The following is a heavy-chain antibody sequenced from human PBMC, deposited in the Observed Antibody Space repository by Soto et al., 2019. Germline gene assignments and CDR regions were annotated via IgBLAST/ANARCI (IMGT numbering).Heavy chain of an antibody. D-gene: IGHD3-3*01. CDR2: INPNSGGT. V-gene: IGHV1-2*04. Sequence: GASVKVSCKASGYTFTGYYMHWVRQAPGQGLEWMGWINPNSGGTNYAQKFQGWVTMTRDTSISTAYMELSRLRSDDTAVYYCARGETSYYDFWSGYYFYWFDPWGQGTLVTAPQ. CDR1: GYTFTGYY. J-gene: IGHJ5*02. CDR3: ARGETSYYDFWSGYYFYWFDP.